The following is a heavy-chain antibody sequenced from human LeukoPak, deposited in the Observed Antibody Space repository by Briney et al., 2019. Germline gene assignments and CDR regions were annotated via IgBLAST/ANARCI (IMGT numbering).Heavy chain of an antibody. Sequence: ASVKVSCKASGYSFSSYYMHWVRQAPGQGLEWMGIINPSGGSTTYAQKFRDRVTMTRDTSTTTVYMELSSLKSEDTAVYYCAREAYDGPGYYFDYWGQGTLVTVSS. V-gene: IGHV1-46*01. CDR3: AREAYDGPGYYFDY. D-gene: IGHD3-10*01. J-gene: IGHJ4*02. CDR1: GYSFSSYY. CDR2: INPSGGST.